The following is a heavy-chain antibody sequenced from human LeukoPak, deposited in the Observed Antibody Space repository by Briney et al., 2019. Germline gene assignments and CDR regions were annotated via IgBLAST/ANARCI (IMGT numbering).Heavy chain of an antibody. CDR1: GCTFNKFW. J-gene: IGHJ4*02. CDR3: ARGGHLDY. Sequence: GGSLRLSCAASGCTFNKFWMSWLRQAPGKGLDGVANINEDGSEKYYVDSVKRRFTISRDNADNSLYLKMKSLRAEDTAVYFCARGGHLDYWGQGTLVTVSS. V-gene: IGHV3-7*01. D-gene: IGHD3-16*01. CDR2: INEDGSEK.